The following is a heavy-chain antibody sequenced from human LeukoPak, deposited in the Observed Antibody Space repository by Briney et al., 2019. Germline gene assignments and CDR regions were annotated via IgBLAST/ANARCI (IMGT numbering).Heavy chain of an antibody. CDR3: ARHLGGYDCGTDS. J-gene: IGHJ4*02. CDR2: IDTSDYSA. Sequence: GESLMISCTGSGYSFSSYWISWVRQMPGKRLEWMGRIDTSDYSADYSPSFEGHITVSIDKSISTAYLAWSSLKASDTAMIYCARHLGGYDCGTDSWGQGTLVTVSS. D-gene: IGHD5-12*01. V-gene: IGHV5-10-1*01. CDR1: GYSFSSYW.